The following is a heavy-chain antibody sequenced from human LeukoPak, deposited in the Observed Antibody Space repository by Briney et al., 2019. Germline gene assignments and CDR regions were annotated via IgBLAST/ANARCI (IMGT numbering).Heavy chain of an antibody. D-gene: IGHD1-26*01. CDR3: ARDIGGIFDS. Sequence: GGSLRLSCAVSGFTVSSNFMSWVRQAPGKGLGWVSVIYSGGDTYYADSAKGRFTISRDNSKNTLYLQMNSLRAEDTAVYYCARDIGGIFDSWGQGTLVTVSS. CDR2: IYSGGDT. J-gene: IGHJ4*02. V-gene: IGHV3-53*01. CDR1: GFTVSSNF.